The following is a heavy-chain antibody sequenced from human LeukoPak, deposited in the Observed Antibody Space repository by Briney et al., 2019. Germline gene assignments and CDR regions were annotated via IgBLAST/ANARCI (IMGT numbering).Heavy chain of an antibody. Sequence: ASVKVSCKASGYTFTGYYMHWVRQAPGQGLEWMGWINPNSGGTNYAQKFQGRVTMTRDTSISTAYMELSRLRSDDTAVYYCARPRRYSSGYLDAFDIWGQGTMVTVSS. J-gene: IGHJ3*02. V-gene: IGHV1-2*02. D-gene: IGHD3-22*01. CDR2: INPNSGGT. CDR3: ARPRRYSSGYLDAFDI. CDR1: GYTFTGYY.